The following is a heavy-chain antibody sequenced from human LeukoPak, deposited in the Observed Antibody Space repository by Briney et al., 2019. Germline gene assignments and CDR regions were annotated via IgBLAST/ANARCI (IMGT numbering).Heavy chain of an antibody. D-gene: IGHD6-19*01. V-gene: IGHV3-30*18. Sequence: GGSLRLSCAASGFTFSSYGMHWVRQAPGKGLGWVAVISYDGSNKYYADSVKGRFTISRDNSKNTLYLQMNSLRAEDTAVYYCAKGGISGWGFFDYWGQGTLVTVSS. CDR1: GFTFSSYG. CDR2: ISYDGSNK. J-gene: IGHJ4*02. CDR3: AKGGISGWGFFDY.